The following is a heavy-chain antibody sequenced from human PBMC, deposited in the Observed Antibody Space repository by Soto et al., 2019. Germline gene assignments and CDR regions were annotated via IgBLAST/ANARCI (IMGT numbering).Heavy chain of an antibody. Sequence: GGSLRLSCAASGFTFSSYAMHWVRQAPGKGLEWVAVISYDGSNKYYADSVKGRFTISRDNSKNTLYLQMNSLRAEDTAVYYCARDKPYSRLTGDYYYYYGMDVCGQGTTVTVSS. V-gene: IGHV3-30-3*01. CDR2: ISYDGSNK. CDR1: GFTFSSYA. CDR3: ARDKPYSRLTGDYYYYYGMDV. D-gene: IGHD6-13*01. J-gene: IGHJ6*02.